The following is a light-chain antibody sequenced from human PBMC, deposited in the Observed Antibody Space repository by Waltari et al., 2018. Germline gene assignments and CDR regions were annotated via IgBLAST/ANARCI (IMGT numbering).Light chain of an antibody. Sequence: SYVLTQPSSVSVAPGQTASIACGGDNIGNKRVQWYQQRTGQAPVMVVYDSDDRPSVIPYRVSGSNSGGTATLTVSRVGAGYEADYCCQVWDPTSSHWIFGGGTKLTVL. CDR3: QVWDPTSSHWI. J-gene: IGLJ2*01. CDR1: NIGNKR. V-gene: IGLV3-21*02. CDR2: DSD.